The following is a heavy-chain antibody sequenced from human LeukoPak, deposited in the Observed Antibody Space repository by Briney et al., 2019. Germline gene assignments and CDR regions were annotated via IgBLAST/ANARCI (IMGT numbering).Heavy chain of an antibody. V-gene: IGHV1-2*02. Sequence: ASVKVSCKASGYTFTGYYLHWVRQAPGQGPEWMGKINTNSGVTDYAPNFQGRVTMTRDTSITTAYTELSRLTSDDTAVYYCARDTGFPFFDFWGQGTLVTVSS. CDR3: ARDTGFPFFDF. J-gene: IGHJ4*02. CDR2: INTNSGVT. CDR1: GYTFTGYY.